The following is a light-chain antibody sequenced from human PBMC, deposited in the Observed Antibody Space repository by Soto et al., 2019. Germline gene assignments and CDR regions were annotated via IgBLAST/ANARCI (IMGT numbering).Light chain of an antibody. Sequence: EIVLTQSPDTLSLSPGERATLSCRASQSVTSSYLAWYQQKPGQAPRLLIFGASNRATGIPDRSSGSGSGTDFTLTINGLEPEDFAVYSCHQYGASPRTFGQGTKVEIK. CDR3: HQYGASPRT. J-gene: IGKJ1*01. V-gene: IGKV3-20*01. CDR1: QSVTSSY. CDR2: GAS.